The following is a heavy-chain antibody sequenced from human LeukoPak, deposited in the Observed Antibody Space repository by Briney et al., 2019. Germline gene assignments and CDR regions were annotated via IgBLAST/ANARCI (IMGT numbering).Heavy chain of an antibody. J-gene: IGHJ5*02. CDR2: VYTSGKT. Sequence: GGSLTLSCAASGFTVSSNYMSWVCQTPGKGLEWVSVVYTSGKTYYADSVKGRFTISRDISKNTLYLQMNRLRAEDTAVYYCAGVQGNWDIPAWGQGTLVTVSS. V-gene: IGHV3-53*01. D-gene: IGHD1/OR15-1a*01. CDR3: AGVQGNWDIPA. CDR1: GFTVSSNY.